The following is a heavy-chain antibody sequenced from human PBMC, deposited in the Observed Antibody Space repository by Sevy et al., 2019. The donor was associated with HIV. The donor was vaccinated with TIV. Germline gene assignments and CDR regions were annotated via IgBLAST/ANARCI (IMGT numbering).Heavy chain of an antibody. CDR2: MNPNSGNT. CDR3: ARSRSGWYGRGFDY. V-gene: IGHV1-8*03. J-gene: IGHJ4*02. Sequence: ASVKVSCKASGYTFTSYDINWVRQATGQGLEWMGWMNPNSGNTGYAQKFQGRVTITRNTSISTAYMELSSLRSEDTAVYYCARSRSGWYGRGFDYWGQGTLVTVSS. CDR1: GYTFTSYD. D-gene: IGHD6-19*01.